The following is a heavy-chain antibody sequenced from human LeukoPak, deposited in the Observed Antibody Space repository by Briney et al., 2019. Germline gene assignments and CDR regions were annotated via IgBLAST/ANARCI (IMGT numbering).Heavy chain of an antibody. Sequence: SETLSLTCTVSGYSISSGYYWGWIRQPPGKGLEWIGSIYHSGSTYYNPSLKSRVTISVDTSKNQFSLKLSSVTAADTAVYYCARARVGLWFGESPLDYWGQGTLVTVSS. V-gene: IGHV4-38-2*02. D-gene: IGHD3-10*01. CDR2: IYHSGST. J-gene: IGHJ4*02. CDR1: GYSISSGYY. CDR3: ARARVGLWFGESPLDY.